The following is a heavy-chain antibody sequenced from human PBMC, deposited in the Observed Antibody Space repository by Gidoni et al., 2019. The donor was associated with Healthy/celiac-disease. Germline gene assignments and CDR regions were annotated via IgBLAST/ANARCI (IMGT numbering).Heavy chain of an antibody. D-gene: IGHD2-2*01. V-gene: IGHV3-30*18. CDR1: GFTFSSYG. Sequence: QVQLVESGGGVVQPGRSLRLSCAASGFTFSSYGMHWVRQAPGKGLEWVAVISYDGSNKYYADSVKGRFTISRDNSKNTLYLQMNSLRAEDTAVYYCAKDLHDIVVVPAASAGMDVWGQGTTVTVSS. CDR3: AKDLHDIVVVPAASAGMDV. J-gene: IGHJ6*02. CDR2: ISYDGSNK.